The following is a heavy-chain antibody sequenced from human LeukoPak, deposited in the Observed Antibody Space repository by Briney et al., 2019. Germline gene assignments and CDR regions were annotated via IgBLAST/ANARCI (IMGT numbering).Heavy chain of an antibody. D-gene: IGHD3-3*01. CDR2: INHSGST. J-gene: IGHJ5*02. CDR1: GVSFSGYY. CDR3: ARAQNYDFWSGYPLYNWFDP. Sequence: SETLSLTCAVYGVSFSGYYWSWIRQPPGKGLEWIGEINHSGSTNYNPSLKSRVTISVDTSKNQFSLKLSSVTAADTAVYYCARAQNYDFWSGYPLYNWFDPWGQGTLVTVSS. V-gene: IGHV4-34*01.